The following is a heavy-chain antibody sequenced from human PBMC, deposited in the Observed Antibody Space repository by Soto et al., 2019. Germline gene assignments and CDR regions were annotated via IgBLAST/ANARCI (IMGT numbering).Heavy chain of an antibody. CDR2: IYHSVST. V-gene: IGHV4-4*02. CDR3: ATRDVTVVHY. CDR1: GGSISSNDC. D-gene: IGHD2-15*01. J-gene: IGHJ4*02. Sequence: QVQLQESGPGLVKPSGTLSLTCAVSGGSISSNDCWTWVRQPPGKGLEWIGEIYHSVSTNYNSSLKSQVTISVDKSKNQFALKVNAVTAADTAVYYCATRDVTVVHYWGQGTQVTVSS.